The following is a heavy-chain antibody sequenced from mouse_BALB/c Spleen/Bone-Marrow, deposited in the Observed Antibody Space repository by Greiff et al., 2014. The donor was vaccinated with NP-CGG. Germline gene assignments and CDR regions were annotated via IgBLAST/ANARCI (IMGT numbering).Heavy chain of an antibody. CDR2: IYPGNSDT. D-gene: IGHD3-1*01. CDR3: TTLARTNFDY. V-gene: IGHV1-5*01. CDR1: GYTFSNYW. Sequence: EVKLMESGTVLARPGAAVKMSCKASGYTFSNYWMHWAKQRPGQGLEWIGTIYPGNSDTTYNQKFKGKAKLTAVTSTSTAYMDLSSLTNEDSAVYYCTTLARTNFDYWGQGTTLTVSS. J-gene: IGHJ2*01.